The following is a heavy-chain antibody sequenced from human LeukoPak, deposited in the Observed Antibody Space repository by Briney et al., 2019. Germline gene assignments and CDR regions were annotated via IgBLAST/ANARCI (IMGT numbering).Heavy chain of an antibody. CDR2: INPNSGGT. D-gene: IGHD5-18*01. CDR3: AREGEYSHYDY. J-gene: IGHJ4*02. Sequence: GVSVKVSCKASGYTFTGYFIHWVRQAPGQGLECMGWINPNSGGTNYAQRFQGRVTMTRDTSISTAYMELSRLRSDDTAVYYCAREGEYSHYDYWGQGTLVTVSS. CDR1: GYTFTGYF. V-gene: IGHV1-2*02.